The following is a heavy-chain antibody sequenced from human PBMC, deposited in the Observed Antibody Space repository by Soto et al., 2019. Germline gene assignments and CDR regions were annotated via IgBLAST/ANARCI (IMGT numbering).Heavy chain of an antibody. CDR1: GDTFSFYT. J-gene: IGHJ4*02. CDR3: ATSYGSGYRAFDY. V-gene: IGHV1-69*02. CDR2: VNPILSMS. D-gene: IGHD3-10*01. Sequence: QVQMVQSGAEVKKPGSSVKVSCKASGDTFSFYTINWVRQAPGLGLEWMGRVNPILSMSNYAQKFQGRVTMTEDKSTSTAYMELRSLRSEDTACYYCATSYGSGYRAFDYWGQGALVTVSS.